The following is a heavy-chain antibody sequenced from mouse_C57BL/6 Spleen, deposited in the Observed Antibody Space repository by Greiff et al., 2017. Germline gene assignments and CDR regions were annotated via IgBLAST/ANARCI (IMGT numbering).Heavy chain of an antibody. Sequence: VQLQQSGPELVKPGASVKISCKASGYSFTDYNMNWVKQSNGKSLEWIGVINPNYGTTSYNQKFKGKATLTVDQSSSTAYMQLNSLTSEDSAVYYGASGEMVKYYAMDYWGQGTSVTVSS. CDR3: ASGEMVKYYAMDY. CDR2: INPNYGTT. CDR1: GYSFTDYN. V-gene: IGHV1-39*01. J-gene: IGHJ4*01. D-gene: IGHD2-3*01.